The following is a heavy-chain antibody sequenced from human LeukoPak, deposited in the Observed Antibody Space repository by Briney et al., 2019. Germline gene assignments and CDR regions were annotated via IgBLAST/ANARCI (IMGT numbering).Heavy chain of an antibody. CDR3: ARDKRRYFDF. CDR1: GFTFSSYA. CDR2: ISGSGGST. Sequence: PGGSLRLSCAASGFTFSSYAMSWVRQAPGKGLEWVSAISGSGGSTYYADSVKGRFIISRDNSKNTLYLQMNSLRVKDTAVYYSARDKRRYFDFWGQGTRVIVSA. J-gene: IGHJ4*02. D-gene: IGHD1-1*01. V-gene: IGHV3-23*01.